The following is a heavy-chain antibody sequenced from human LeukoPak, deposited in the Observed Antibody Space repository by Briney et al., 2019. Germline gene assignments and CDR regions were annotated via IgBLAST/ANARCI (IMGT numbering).Heavy chain of an antibody. D-gene: IGHD6-6*01. CDR2: ISGSGGST. V-gene: IGHV3-23*01. CDR3: ASWGIAARPPNYYYYMDV. Sequence: PGGSLRLSCAASGFTFSSYAMSWVRQAPGKGLEWVSAISGSGGSTYYADSVKGRFTISRDNSKNTLCLQMNSLRAEDTAVYYCASWGIAARPPNYYYYMDVWGKGTTVTVSS. CDR1: GFTFSSYA. J-gene: IGHJ6*03.